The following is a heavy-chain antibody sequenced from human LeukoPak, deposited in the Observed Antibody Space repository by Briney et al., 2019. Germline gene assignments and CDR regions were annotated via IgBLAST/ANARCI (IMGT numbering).Heavy chain of an antibody. V-gene: IGHV3-11*04. CDR1: GFTFSDYY. J-gene: IGHJ6*03. CDR3: ARGQNSGLYYYYMDV. CDR2: ISSSGSTI. D-gene: IGHD4-23*01. Sequence: GGSLRLSCAASGFTFSDYYMSWIRQAPGKGLEWVSYISSSGSTIYYADSVKGRFTISRDNAKNSLYLQMNSLRAEDTAVYYCARGQNSGLYYYYMDVWGKGTTVTVYS.